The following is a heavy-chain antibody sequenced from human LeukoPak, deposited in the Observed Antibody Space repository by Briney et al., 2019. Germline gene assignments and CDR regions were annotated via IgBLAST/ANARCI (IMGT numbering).Heavy chain of an antibody. CDR1: GFTFSSYG. Sequence: PGGSLRPSCAASGFTFSSYGMHWVRQAPGKGLEWVAVISYDGSNKYYADSVKGRFTISRDNSKNTLYLQMNSLRAEDTAVYYCAKASDHWDGSGSYDYWGQGTLVTVSS. CDR2: ISYDGSNK. J-gene: IGHJ4*02. V-gene: IGHV3-30*18. CDR3: AKASDHWDGSGSYDY. D-gene: IGHD3-10*01.